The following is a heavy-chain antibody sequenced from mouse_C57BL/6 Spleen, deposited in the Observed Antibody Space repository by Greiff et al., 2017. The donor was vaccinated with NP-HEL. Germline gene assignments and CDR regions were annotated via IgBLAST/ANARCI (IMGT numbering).Heavy chain of an antibody. D-gene: IGHD1-1*01. J-gene: IGHJ1*03. V-gene: IGHV1-52*01. CDR1: GYTFTSYW. Sequence: QVQLKQPGAELVRPGSSVKLSCKASGYTFTSYWMHWVKQRPIQGLEWIGNIDPSDSETHYNQKFKDKATLTVDKSSSTAYMQLSSLTSEDSAVYYCARREGSSWYFDVGGTGTTVTVSS. CDR2: IDPSDSET. CDR3: ARREGSSWYFDV.